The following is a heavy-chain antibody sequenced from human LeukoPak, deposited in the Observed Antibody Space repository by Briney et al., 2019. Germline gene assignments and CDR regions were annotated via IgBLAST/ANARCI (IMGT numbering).Heavy chain of an antibody. CDR1: GCTFIGYY. V-gene: IGHV1-2*02. CDR2: INPNSGGT. CDR3: ARGSYPDY. Sequence: GASVKVPCQACGCTFIGYYMHWVGQAPGQGLEWMGWINPNSGGTNYAQKFQGRVTMTRDTSISTAYMELSRLRSDDTAVYYCARGSYPDYWGQGTPVTVSS. J-gene: IGHJ4*02. D-gene: IGHD1-26*01.